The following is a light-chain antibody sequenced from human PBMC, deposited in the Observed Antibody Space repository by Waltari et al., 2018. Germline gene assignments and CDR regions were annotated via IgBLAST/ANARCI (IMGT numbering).Light chain of an antibody. J-gene: IGLJ3*02. V-gene: IGLV2-11*01. CDR2: DVN. CDR3: CSYAGSYLWV. CDR1: SSDVGNYDY. Sequence: QSALTQPRSVSGSPGQSVTISCAGTSSDVGNYDYVSWYQQLPDKAPTIIIYDVNKRPSGVPDRFSGAKSGDTASLTISGLQPEDEADYCCCSYAGSYLWVFGGGTKLTVL.